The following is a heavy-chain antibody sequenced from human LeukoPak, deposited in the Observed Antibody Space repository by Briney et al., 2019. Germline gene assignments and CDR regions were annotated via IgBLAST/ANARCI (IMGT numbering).Heavy chain of an antibody. Sequence: GGSLRLSCAASGFTFSSYSMNWVRQAPGKGLEWISYVTYNGATMYYADSVKGRFTISRDNAKNSLFLQMNSLRAEDTAVYYCARINSGRHLGDAFDIWGQGTTVTVSS. D-gene: IGHD1-26*01. J-gene: IGHJ3*02. V-gene: IGHV3-48*04. CDR2: VTYNGATM. CDR1: GFTFSSYS. CDR3: ARINSGRHLGDAFDI.